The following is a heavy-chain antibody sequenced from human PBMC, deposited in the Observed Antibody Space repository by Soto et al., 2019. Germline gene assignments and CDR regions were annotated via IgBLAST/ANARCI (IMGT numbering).Heavy chain of an antibody. CDR3: VHRSAVAGSWWFDP. D-gene: IGHD6-13*01. CDR1: GFSLSTSGVG. J-gene: IGHJ5*02. CDR2: IYWDDDK. Sequence: QITLKESGPTLVKPTQTLTLTCTFSGFSLSTSGVGVGWIRQPPGKALEWLALIYWDDDKRYSPSLKSRLTITMDTSKNQVVPTMTNMDPVDTATYYCVHRSAVAGSWWFDPWGQGTLVTVSS. V-gene: IGHV2-5*02.